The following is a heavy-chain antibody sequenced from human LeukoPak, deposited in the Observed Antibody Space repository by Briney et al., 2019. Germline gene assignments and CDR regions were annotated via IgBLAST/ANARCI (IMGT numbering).Heavy chain of an antibody. V-gene: IGHV1-3*01. D-gene: IGHD4/OR15-4a*01. CDR1: GYTFTSYA. Sequence: ASVKVSCKASGYTFTSYAMHWVRQPPGQRLEWMGWINAGNGNTKYSQKFQGRVTITRDTSASTAYMELSSLRSEDTAVYYCARGATSYYYYYGMDVWGQGTTVTVSS. J-gene: IGHJ6*02. CDR2: INAGNGNT. CDR3: ARGATSYYYYYGMDV.